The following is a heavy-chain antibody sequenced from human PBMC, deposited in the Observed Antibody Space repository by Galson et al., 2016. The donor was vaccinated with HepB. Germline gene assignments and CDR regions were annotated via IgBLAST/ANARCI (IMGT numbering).Heavy chain of an antibody. D-gene: IGHD6-19*01. J-gene: IGHJ4*02. Sequence: SLRLSCAASGFTFSSYEMNWVRQAPGKGLEWVAHISTTGRTMYYADSVKGRFTTSRDNAWNSLYLQMNGLRPEDTAVYFCARGDSTGWDYLDSWGQGNLVTVSP. CDR2: ISTTGRTM. CDR1: GFTFSSYE. V-gene: IGHV3-48*03. CDR3: ARGDSTGWDYLDS.